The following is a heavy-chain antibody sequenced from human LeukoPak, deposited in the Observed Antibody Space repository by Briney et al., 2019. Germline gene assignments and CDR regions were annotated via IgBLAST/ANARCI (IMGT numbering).Heavy chain of an antibody. CDR2: IYYSGST. CDR1: DGSISSYY. Sequence: PSETLSLTCTVSDGSISSYYWSWIRQPPGKGLEWIGYIYYSGSTYYNPSLKSRVTISVDTSKNQFSLKLSSVTAADTAVYYCARRYCSGGSCYSHFDYWGQGTLVTVSS. D-gene: IGHD2-15*01. J-gene: IGHJ4*02. CDR3: ARRYCSGGSCYSHFDY. V-gene: IGHV4-59*06.